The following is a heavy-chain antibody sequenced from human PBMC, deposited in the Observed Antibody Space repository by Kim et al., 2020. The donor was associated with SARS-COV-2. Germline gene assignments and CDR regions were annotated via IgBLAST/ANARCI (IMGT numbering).Heavy chain of an antibody. V-gene: IGHV1-46*01. CDR3: ARMTTFLRAFDI. D-gene: IGHD3-16*01. Sequence: YAQKFQGRVTMTRDTSTSTVYMELSSLRSEDTAVYYCARMTTFLRAFDIWGQGTMVTVSS. J-gene: IGHJ3*02.